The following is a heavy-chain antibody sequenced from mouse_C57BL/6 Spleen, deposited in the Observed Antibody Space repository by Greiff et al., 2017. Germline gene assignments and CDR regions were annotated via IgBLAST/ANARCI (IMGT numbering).Heavy chain of an antibody. CDR2: IDPSDSYT. D-gene: IGHD2-1*01. CDR3: ARGDYYGNWNWYFDV. Sequence: QVQLQQPGAELVRPGTSVKLSCKASGYTFTSYWMHWVKQRPGQGLEWIGVIDPSDSYTNYNQKFKGKATLTVDPSSSTAYMQLSSLTSEDSAVYYCARGDYYGNWNWYFDVWGTGTTVTVSS. J-gene: IGHJ1*03. CDR1: GYTFTSYW. V-gene: IGHV1-59*01.